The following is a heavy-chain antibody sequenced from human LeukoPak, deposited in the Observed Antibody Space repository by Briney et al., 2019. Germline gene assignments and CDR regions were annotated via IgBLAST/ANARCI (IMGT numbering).Heavy chain of an antibody. D-gene: IGHD5-12*01. Sequence: ASVKVSCKASGYTFTSYDINWVRQATGQGLEWMGWMNPNSGNTGYAQKLQGRVTMTTDTSTSTAYMELRSLRSDDMAVYYCARTSHYVDIAATIPYGIYYFDYWGQGTLVTVSS. V-gene: IGHV1-8*01. CDR2: MNPNSGNT. CDR1: GYTFTSYD. J-gene: IGHJ4*02. CDR3: ARTSHYVDIAATIPYGIYYFDY.